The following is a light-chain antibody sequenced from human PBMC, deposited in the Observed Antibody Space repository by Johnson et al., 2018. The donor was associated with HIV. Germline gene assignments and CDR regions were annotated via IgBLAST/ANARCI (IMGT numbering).Light chain of an antibody. CDR1: TYNIGNNF. V-gene: IGLV1-51*02. Sequence: QSVLTQPPSVSAAPGQKVTISCSGSTYNIGNNFVSWYQQLPGTAPKLLIYENNKRPSGIPDRFSGSKSGTSATLAITALHTGDEADYYCGTWDSTLSAGGVFGTGTKVTVL. J-gene: IGLJ1*01. CDR3: GTWDSTLSAGGV. CDR2: ENN.